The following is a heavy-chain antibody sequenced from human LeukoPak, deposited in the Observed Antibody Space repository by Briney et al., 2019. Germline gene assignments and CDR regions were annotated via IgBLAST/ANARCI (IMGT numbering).Heavy chain of an antibody. J-gene: IGHJ4*02. Sequence: GGSLRLSCAASGFTFSSYWMSWVRQAPGKGLEWVANIKQDGSEKYYVDSVKGRFTISRDNAKNSLYLQMNSLRAEDTAVYYCARDWPPLVSEDSSGHAYWGQGTLVTVSS. CDR2: IKQDGSEK. D-gene: IGHD3-22*01. CDR1: GFTFSSYW. CDR3: ARDWPPLVSEDSSGHAY. V-gene: IGHV3-7*03.